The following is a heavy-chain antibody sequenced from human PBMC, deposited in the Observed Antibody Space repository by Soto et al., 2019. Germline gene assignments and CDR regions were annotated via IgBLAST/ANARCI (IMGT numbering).Heavy chain of an antibody. CDR3: AKDLNGYSGSYSFPFLDS. Sequence: PGGSLRLSCAASGFTFDIYAMTWVRHAPGKGLEWVSTISGSGGRTSYADSVKGRFTVSRDNSKTTVHLQMNSLRAEDTAVYYCAKDLNGYSGSYSFPFLDSWGQGTLVTVSS. CDR2: ISGSGGRT. D-gene: IGHD1-26*01. V-gene: IGHV3-23*01. CDR1: GFTFDIYA. J-gene: IGHJ4*02.